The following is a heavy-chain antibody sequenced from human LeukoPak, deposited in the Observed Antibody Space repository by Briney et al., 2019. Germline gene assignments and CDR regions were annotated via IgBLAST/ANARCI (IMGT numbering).Heavy chain of an antibody. CDR2: ISYDAKSN. D-gene: IGHD6-13*01. Sequence: GGSLRLSCATSGFTFSSYGMHWVRQVPGKGLEWVAVISYDAKSNYHVDSVKGRFTISRDNGKNSLYLQMNSLRAEDTAVYYCASQLGDASDIWGQGTMVTVSS. CDR1: GFTFSSYG. V-gene: IGHV3-30*03. J-gene: IGHJ3*02. CDR3: ASQLGDASDI.